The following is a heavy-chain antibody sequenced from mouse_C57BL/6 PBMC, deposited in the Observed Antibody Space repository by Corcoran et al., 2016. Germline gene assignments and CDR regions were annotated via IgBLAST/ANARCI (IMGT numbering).Heavy chain of an antibody. D-gene: IGHD1-1*01. V-gene: IGHV9-3*01. CDR1: GYTFTTYG. CDR2: INTYSGVP. J-gene: IGHJ2*01. CDR3: ARQGYYGSSPYYFDY. Sequence: QIQLVQSGPELKKPGETVKISCKASGYTFTTYGMSWVKQAPGKGLKWMGWINTYSGVPTYADDFKGRFAFSLETSASTAYLQINNLKNEDTATDFCARQGYYGSSPYYFDYWGQGTTLTVSS.